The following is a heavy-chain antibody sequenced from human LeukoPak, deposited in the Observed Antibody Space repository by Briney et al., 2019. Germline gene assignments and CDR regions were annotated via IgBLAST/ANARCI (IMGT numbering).Heavy chain of an antibody. J-gene: IGHJ6*02. CDR3: AKDGGYCSSTWGLCDYGMDV. V-gene: IGHV3-30*18. CDR1: GLTFSNYA. CDR2: ISYDGRNK. D-gene: IGHD2-2*01. Sequence: PGRSLRLSCAASGLTFSNYAMHWVRQAPGKGLEWVAVISYDGRNKYNADSVKGRFTISRDNSKNTLYLQMNSLRAEDTAVYYCAKDGGYCSSTWGLCDYGMDVWGQGTTVTVSS.